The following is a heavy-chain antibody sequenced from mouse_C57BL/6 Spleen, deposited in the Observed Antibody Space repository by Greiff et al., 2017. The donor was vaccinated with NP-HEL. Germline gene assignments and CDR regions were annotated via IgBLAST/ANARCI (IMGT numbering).Heavy chain of an antibody. D-gene: IGHD2-3*01. CDR1: GYTFTTYP. V-gene: IGHV1-47*01. J-gene: IGHJ4*01. CDR3: ARNGYYPYYAMDY. CDR2: FHPYNDDT. Sequence: QVQLKESGAELVKPGASVKMSCKVSGYTFTTYPIEWMKQNHGKSLEWIGNFHPYNDDTKYNEKFKGKATLTVEKSSSTVYLELSRLTSDDSAVYYCARNGYYPYYAMDYWGQGTSVTVSS.